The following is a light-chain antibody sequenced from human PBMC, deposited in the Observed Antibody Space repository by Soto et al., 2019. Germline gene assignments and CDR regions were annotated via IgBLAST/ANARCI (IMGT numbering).Light chain of an antibody. CDR3: QQYGNSIPIT. CDR2: GAF. V-gene: IGKV3-20*01. J-gene: IGKJ5*01. CDR1: QSVGSD. Sequence: EIVMTQSPATLSVSPGERATLSCRASQSVGSDLAWYQQKPGQAPRLLIYGAFSRATGIPDRFSGSGSGTDFTLTISRLEPEDFAVYYCQQYGNSIPITFGQGTRLEI.